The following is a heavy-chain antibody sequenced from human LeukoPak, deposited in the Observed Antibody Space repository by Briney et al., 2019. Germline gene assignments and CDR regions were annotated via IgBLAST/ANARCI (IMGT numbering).Heavy chain of an antibody. J-gene: IGHJ4*02. CDR3: ARDPGSSSFDY. CDR1: TFTFSTYW. Sequence: PGRFLRLSCAASTFTFSTYWMTWVRQAPGKGPEFVANINQDGSVKNYVDSVKGRFTISRDNAKNSLYLQMNSLRADDTAVYYCARDPGSSSFDYWGQGTLVTVSS. V-gene: IGHV3-7*01. CDR2: INQDGSVK. D-gene: IGHD6-13*01.